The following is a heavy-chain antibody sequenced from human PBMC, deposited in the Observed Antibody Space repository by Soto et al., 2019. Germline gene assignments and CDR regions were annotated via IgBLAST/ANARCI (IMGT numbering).Heavy chain of an antibody. CDR2: INYSGST. V-gene: IGHV4-34*01. J-gene: IGHJ3*01. CDR3: ARDSGGLRLGESSLYGEKDSFDV. D-gene: IGHD3-16*02. Sequence: PSETLSLTCTVSGGSISSYYWSWIRQPPGKGLEWIGEINYSGSTKFNPSLKSRVTLSIDTSKDQFSLRLSSVTAADTAVYYCARDSGGLRLGESSLYGEKDSFDVWDQGTLVT. CDR1: GGSISSYY.